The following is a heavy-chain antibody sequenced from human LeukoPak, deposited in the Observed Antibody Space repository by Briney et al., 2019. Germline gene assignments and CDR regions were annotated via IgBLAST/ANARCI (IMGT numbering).Heavy chain of an antibody. CDR3: ARGPQFSGPGWFDP. V-gene: IGHV3-21*01. J-gene: IGHJ5*02. Sequence: GGSLRLSCAASGFTFTSYAMTWVRQAPGKGLECVSSITFSSSHIYYADSVKGRFTISRDNTKDSLYLQMNSLRAEDTAIYYCARGPQFSGPGWFDPWGQGTLVTVSS. CDR1: GFTFTSYA. CDR2: ITFSSSHI. D-gene: IGHD3-10*01.